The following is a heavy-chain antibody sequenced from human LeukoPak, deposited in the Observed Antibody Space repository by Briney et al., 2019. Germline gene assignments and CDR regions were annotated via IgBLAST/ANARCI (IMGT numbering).Heavy chain of an antibody. Sequence: PGGSLRLSCAASGFTFSDYAMNWVRQAPGKGLEWLSYISTSSTTIYYADSVKGRFTISRDNAKNSLYLQMNSLRAEDTAVYYCARLLYDYVWGSYRSYYFDFWGQGTLVTVSS. CDR3: ARLLYDYVWGSYRSYYFDF. CDR1: GFTFSDYA. CDR2: ISTSSTTI. V-gene: IGHV3-48*01. D-gene: IGHD3-16*02. J-gene: IGHJ4*02.